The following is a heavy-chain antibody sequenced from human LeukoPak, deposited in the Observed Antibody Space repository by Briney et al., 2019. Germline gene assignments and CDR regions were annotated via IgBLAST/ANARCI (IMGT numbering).Heavy chain of an antibody. D-gene: IGHD3-10*01. V-gene: IGHV3-23*01. Sequence: PGGPLTLSCAASEFTFSNHAMSWVRQAPGKGLEWVSTISGGGGGTYYAHYVKGRFTISRDNSKNTLYLQVNSLRGEDTAVYYCAKVRFGELKAPRSDYWGEGTLVTVPS. CDR3: AKVRFGELKAPRSDY. CDR1: EFTFSNHA. CDR2: ISGGGGGT. J-gene: IGHJ4*02.